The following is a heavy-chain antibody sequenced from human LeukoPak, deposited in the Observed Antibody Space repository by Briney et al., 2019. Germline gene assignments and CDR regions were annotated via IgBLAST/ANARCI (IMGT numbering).Heavy chain of an antibody. CDR3: AREVVVKDAFDI. D-gene: IGHD2-15*01. Sequence: ASVKVSCKASGYTFTGSYIQWLRQAPGQGLEWMGWINANNGDTKYTQKFQGRVTMTRDTSISTAYMELSRLRSDDTAVYYCAREVVVKDAFDIWGQGTMVTVSS. CDR1: GYTFTGSY. CDR2: INANNGDT. V-gene: IGHV1-2*02. J-gene: IGHJ3*02.